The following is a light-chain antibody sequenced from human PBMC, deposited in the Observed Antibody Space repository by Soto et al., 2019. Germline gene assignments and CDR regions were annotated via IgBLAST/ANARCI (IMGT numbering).Light chain of an antibody. CDR3: QQYGSFPIT. V-gene: IGKV3-15*01. Sequence: EIVMPQSPVTLSVSPWERVTLSCMASQRVSSNLAWYQQKPGQAPSLLIYGAFTRATGIPARCSGRGSGTEFTLTSSSLQSEDFAVYYCQQYGSFPITFGQGTRLEIK. CDR1: QRVSSN. J-gene: IGKJ5*01. CDR2: GAF.